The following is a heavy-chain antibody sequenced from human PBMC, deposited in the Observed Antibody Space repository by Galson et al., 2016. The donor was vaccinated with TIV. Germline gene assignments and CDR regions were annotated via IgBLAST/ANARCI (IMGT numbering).Heavy chain of an antibody. D-gene: IGHD3-10*01. Sequence: SLRLSCAASGFTFSSYAMSWVRQAPGKGLEWVSTVSTSGSTTYHADSVKGRFTISRDNSRDTLYLQMNSLRTEDTALYYCAKGKLGVFDYRGQGTLVTGS. J-gene: IGHJ4*02. CDR3: AKGKLGVFDY. CDR2: VSTSGSTT. V-gene: IGHV3-23*01. CDR1: GFTFSSYA.